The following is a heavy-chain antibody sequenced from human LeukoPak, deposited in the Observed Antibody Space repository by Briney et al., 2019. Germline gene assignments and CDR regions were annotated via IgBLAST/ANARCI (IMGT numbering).Heavy chain of an antibody. CDR3: VSNSSSSPWFDS. CDR2: VYYTGGT. V-gene: IGHV4-39*02. Sequence: SETLSLTCTVSGGSISSYTNYWGWIRQPPGKGLEWIATVYYTGGTYYNPSLKSRVTISIDTSRNHFSLKLTSVIAADTAMYYCVSNSSSSPWFDSWGQGTLVTVSS. J-gene: IGHJ5*01. CDR1: GGSISSYTNY. D-gene: IGHD6-6*01.